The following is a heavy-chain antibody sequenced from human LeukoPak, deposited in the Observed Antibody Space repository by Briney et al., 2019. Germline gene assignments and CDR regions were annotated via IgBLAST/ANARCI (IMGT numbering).Heavy chain of an antibody. CDR2: ISPNNGNT. J-gene: IGHJ5*02. CDR3: ARGLPVVSRSWYPFDP. D-gene: IGHD6-13*01. Sequence: ASVTVSCKASGYIFFNYGISWVRQAPGQGLEWMGWISPNNGNTDFAQNFQDRVTMTTDTSTNTVYMELRSLRSDDTAVYYCARGLPVVSRSWYPFDPWGQGTLVTVSS. CDR1: GYIFFNYG. V-gene: IGHV1-18*01.